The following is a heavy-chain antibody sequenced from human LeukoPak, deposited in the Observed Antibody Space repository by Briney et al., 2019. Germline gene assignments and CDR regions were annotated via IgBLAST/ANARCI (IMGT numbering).Heavy chain of an antibody. D-gene: IGHD1-1*01. CDR2: ISYDGSNK. Sequence: GRSLRLSCAASGFTFSSYAMHWVRQAPGKGLEWVAVISYDGSNKYYADSVKGRFTISRDNSKNTLYLQMNSLRAEDTAVYYCRRRNDKLVQGFDYWGQGTLVTVSS. J-gene: IGHJ4*02. CDR1: GFTFSSYA. V-gene: IGHV3-30-3*01. CDR3: RRRNDKLVQGFDY.